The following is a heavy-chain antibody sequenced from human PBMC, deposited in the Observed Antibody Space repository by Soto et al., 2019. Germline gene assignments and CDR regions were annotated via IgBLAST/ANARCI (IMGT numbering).Heavy chain of an antibody. Sequence: SETLSLTCTVSGDSIRSGNHYWSWIRQPPGKGLEWLGYIYYSGSTYYSPSLKSRVTISVDTSKNQFSLKLNSVTAADTAVYYCASATYYYDSSGYLFAFDIWGQGTMVTVSS. V-gene: IGHV4-30-4*01. D-gene: IGHD3-22*01. CDR1: GDSIRSGNHY. CDR2: IYYSGST. CDR3: ASATYYYDSSGYLFAFDI. J-gene: IGHJ3*02.